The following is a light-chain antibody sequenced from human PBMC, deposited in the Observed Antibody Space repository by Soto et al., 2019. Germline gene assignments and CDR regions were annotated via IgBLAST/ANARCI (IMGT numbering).Light chain of an antibody. V-gene: IGKV3-11*01. CDR2: DAS. CDR3: QQRSNWAT. CDR1: QSVSSY. J-gene: IGKJ3*01. Sequence: EIVLTQSPATLSLSPGERATLSCRASQSVSSYLAWYQQNPGQAPRLLIYDASNRATGIPARFSGSGSGTDFTLTISSLEPEDFAVYYCQQRSNWATFGPGTKVDIK.